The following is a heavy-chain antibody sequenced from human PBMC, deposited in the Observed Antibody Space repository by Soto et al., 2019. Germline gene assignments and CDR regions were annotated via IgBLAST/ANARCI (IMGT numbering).Heavy chain of an antibody. J-gene: IGHJ5*02. Sequence: QVRLVESGGGLVKPGGSLRLSCAASGFTFTDYYMSWFRQAPGKGLEWVSQISSTGATIYYADSVKGRFTISRDNAENSLDLQTTSLRGEDTAMYYCALRFMVRGAFDPWGQGTLVTVSS. CDR3: ALRFMVRGAFDP. D-gene: IGHD3-10*01. V-gene: IGHV3-11*01. CDR2: ISSTGATI. CDR1: GFTFTDYY.